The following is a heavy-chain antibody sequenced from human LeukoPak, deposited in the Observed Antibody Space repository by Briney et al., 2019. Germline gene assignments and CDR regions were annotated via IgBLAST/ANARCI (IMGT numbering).Heavy chain of an antibody. CDR3: ASYYGRYLDY. Sequence: PSETLSLTCTVSGGSISSSSYYWGWIRQPPGKGLEWIGSIYYSGSTYYNPSLKSRVTISVDTSKNQFTLKLSSVTAADTAVYYCASYYGRYLDYWGQGTLVTVSS. CDR2: IYYSGST. J-gene: IGHJ4*02. V-gene: IGHV4-39*06. D-gene: IGHD3-10*01. CDR1: GGSISSSSYY.